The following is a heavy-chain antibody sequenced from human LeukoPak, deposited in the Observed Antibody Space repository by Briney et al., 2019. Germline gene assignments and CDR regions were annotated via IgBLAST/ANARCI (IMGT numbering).Heavy chain of an antibody. D-gene: IGHD2-2*01. CDR1: GFTFSSYS. V-gene: IGHV3-23*01. J-gene: IGHJ4*02. CDR3: AKDHCSSTSCLGFDY. CDR2: ISGSGGST. Sequence: PGGSLRLSCAASGFTFSSYSMNWVRQAPGKGLEWVSAISGSGGSTYYADSVKGRFTISRDNSKNTLYLQMNSLRAEDTAVYYCAKDHCSSTSCLGFDYWGQGTLVTVSS.